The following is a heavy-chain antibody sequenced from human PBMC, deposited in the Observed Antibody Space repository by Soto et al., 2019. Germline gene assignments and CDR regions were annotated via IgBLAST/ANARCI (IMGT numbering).Heavy chain of an antibody. V-gene: IGHV1-8*01. Sequence: QVQPVQSGAEVKTPGASVKVSCKASGYTFASYDINWVRQAPGQGLEWMGWMNPNSGNTGFAQKFQGRLTLTRDTALTIAHMELSSLRNEDTAVYYCARSDGYDFNWLDSWGQGPLVTV. D-gene: IGHD2-21*01. J-gene: IGHJ5*01. CDR3: ARSDGYDFNWLDS. CDR2: MNPNSGNT. CDR1: GYTFASYD.